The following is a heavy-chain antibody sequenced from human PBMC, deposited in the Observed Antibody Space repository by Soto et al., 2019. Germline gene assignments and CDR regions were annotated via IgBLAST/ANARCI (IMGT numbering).Heavy chain of an antibody. D-gene: IGHD1-7*01. J-gene: IGHJ4*02. Sequence: PGRSLRPSCEVSALTFSNFSMSWVRQAPGEGLEWAPAIGGSSGTTFYADCVKGRFSISKGFANNMLYLQMNSVRVEDTAVYYCAKFKGFNWNYVFDYWGQGVPVTVSS. CDR1: ALTFSNFS. CDR2: IGGSSGTT. V-gene: IGHV3-23*01. CDR3: AKFKGFNWNYVFDY.